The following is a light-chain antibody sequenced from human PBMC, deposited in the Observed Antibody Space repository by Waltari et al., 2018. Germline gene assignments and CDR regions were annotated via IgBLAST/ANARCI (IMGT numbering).Light chain of an antibody. J-gene: IGKJ1*01. V-gene: IGKV3D-15*01. CDR2: GAF. CDR1: QSVSGH. CDR3: QQYYDWPPWT. Sequence: EIVMPQSPATLSVSPGERATLPCRASQSVSGHLAWYQQKPGQAPRLIIHGAFTRATGIPARFSGSGSGTEFSLTISSLQSEDFAIYYCQQYYDWPPWTFGQGTKVEL.